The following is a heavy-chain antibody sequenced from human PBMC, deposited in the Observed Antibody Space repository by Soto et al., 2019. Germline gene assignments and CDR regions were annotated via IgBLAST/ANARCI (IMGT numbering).Heavy chain of an antibody. CDR3: ARDFGFGDYALG. Sequence: PSAPLSLTFTFSGGSISSYYWSWIRQPPGKGLEWIGYIYYSGSTNYNPSLKSRVTISVDTSKNQFSLKLSSVTAADTAVYYCARDFGFGDYALGWGQGTLVTVSS. CDR1: GGSISSYY. D-gene: IGHD4-17*01. CDR2: IYYSGST. J-gene: IGHJ4*02. V-gene: IGHV4-59*01.